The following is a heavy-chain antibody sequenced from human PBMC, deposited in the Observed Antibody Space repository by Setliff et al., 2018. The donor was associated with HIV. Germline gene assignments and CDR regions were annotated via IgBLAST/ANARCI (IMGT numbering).Heavy chain of an antibody. CDR3: ARLRIAAAGTVYPPGL. Sequence: SETLSLTCALSGGSISSSTFYWGWIRQPLGKGLEWIGNIYYSGSSYYNPSLKSRVTISVDTSKNQFSLRLTSVTAADTAVYFCARLRIAAAGTVYPPGLWGQGTLVTVSS. V-gene: IGHV4-39*01. CDR1: GGSISSSTFY. D-gene: IGHD6-13*01. CDR2: IYYSGSS. J-gene: IGHJ4*02.